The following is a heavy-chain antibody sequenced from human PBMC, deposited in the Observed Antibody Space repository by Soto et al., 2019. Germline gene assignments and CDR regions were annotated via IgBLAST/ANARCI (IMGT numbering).Heavy chain of an antibody. J-gene: IGHJ4*02. CDR1: GLTFSHFG. CDR2: ISDDGSNK. V-gene: IGHV3-30*18. Sequence: QEQMVESGGGVVQPGRSLRLSCVASGLTFSHFGMHWVRQAPGKGLEWVAVISDDGSNKYYADSVEGRFTISRDNSKNTLFLQVNSLRTEDTAVYYCAKSKLMGGNSFIFDFWGQGTLVTVSS. D-gene: IGHD2-15*01. CDR3: AKSKLMGGNSFIFDF.